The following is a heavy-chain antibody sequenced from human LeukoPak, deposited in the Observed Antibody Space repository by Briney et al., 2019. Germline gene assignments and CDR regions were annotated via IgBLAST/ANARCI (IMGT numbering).Heavy chain of an antibody. CDR1: GLTFSSYG. J-gene: IGHJ4*02. V-gene: IGHV3-30*18. CDR2: ISYDGSNK. D-gene: IGHD5-18*01. CDR3: AKDPRKYTAMVIPYFDY. Sequence: AGGSLRLSCAASGLTFSSYGMHWVRQAPGKGLEWVAVISYDGSNKYYADSVKGRFTISRDNSKNTLYLQMNSLRAEDTAVYYCAKDPRKYTAMVIPYFDYWGQGTLVTVSS.